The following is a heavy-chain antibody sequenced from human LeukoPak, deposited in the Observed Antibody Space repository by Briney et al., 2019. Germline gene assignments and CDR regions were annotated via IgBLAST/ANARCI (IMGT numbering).Heavy chain of an antibody. CDR3: ARNLPYYYDSSGYYYAFDI. Sequence: PSETLSLTCAVYGGSFSGYYWSWIRQPPGKGLEWIGEINHSGSTNYNPSLKSRVTISVDTSKNQFSLKLSSVTAADTAVYYCARNLPYYYDSSGYYYAFDIWGQGTMVTVSS. V-gene: IGHV4-34*01. J-gene: IGHJ3*02. D-gene: IGHD3-22*01. CDR1: GGSFSGYY. CDR2: INHSGST.